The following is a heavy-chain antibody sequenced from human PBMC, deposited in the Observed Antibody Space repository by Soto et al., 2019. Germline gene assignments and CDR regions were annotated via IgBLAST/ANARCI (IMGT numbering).Heavy chain of an antibody. J-gene: IGHJ3*02. CDR2: IIPSFGTA. CDR1: GGTFSSYA. CDR3: ARANLDYGDPNDAFDI. V-gene: IGHV1-69*01. D-gene: IGHD4-17*01. Sequence: QVQLVQSGAEVKKPGSSVKVSCKASGGTFSSYAISWVRQAPGQGLEWMGGIIPSFGTANYAQKFQGRVTITADEYTSTAYMELSILRTEDTAVYYCARANLDYGDPNDAFDIWGQGTMVTVSS.